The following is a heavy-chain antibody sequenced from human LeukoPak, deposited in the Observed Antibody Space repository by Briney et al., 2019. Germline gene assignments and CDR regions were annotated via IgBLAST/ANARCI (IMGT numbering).Heavy chain of an antibody. V-gene: IGHV3-23*01. J-gene: IGHJ3*02. CDR3: AKSVVPAAIDPDAFDI. D-gene: IGHD2-2*01. CDR1: GFSFGSYW. CDR2: ISGSGGST. Sequence: GGSLRLSCAASGFSFGSYWMNWVRQPPGKGLEWVSAISGSGGSTYYADSVKGRFTISRDNSKNTLYLQMNSLRAEDTAVYYCAKSVVPAAIDPDAFDIWGQGTMVTVSS.